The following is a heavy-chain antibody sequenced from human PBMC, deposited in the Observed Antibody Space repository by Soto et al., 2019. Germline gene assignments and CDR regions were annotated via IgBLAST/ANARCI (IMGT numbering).Heavy chain of an antibody. Sequence: ASVKVSCKASGGTFSSYAISWVRQAPGQGLEWMGGIIPIFGTANYAQKFQGRVTITADESTSTAYMELSSLRSEDTAVYYCVRCYCTDDRCQKPYCSMDVWGQGTTVTVSS. D-gene: IGHD2-8*01. V-gene: IGHV1-69*13. CDR3: VRCYCTDDRCQKPYCSMDV. CDR1: GGTFSSYA. CDR2: IIPIFGTA. J-gene: IGHJ6*02.